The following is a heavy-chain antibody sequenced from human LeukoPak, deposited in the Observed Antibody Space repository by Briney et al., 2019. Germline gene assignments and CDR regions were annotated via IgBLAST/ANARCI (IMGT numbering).Heavy chain of an antibody. V-gene: IGHV3-23*01. J-gene: IGHJ3*02. CDR2: ISSSSSTI. Sequence: PGGTLRLSCAASGFTFSSYGMSWVRQAPGKGLEWVSYISSSSSTIYYADSVKGRFTISRDNSKNTLYLQMNSLRAEDTAVYYCAKDTAEIAAAGTYPDAFDIWGQGTMVTVSS. CDR3: AKDTAEIAAAGTYPDAFDI. CDR1: GFTFSSYG. D-gene: IGHD6-13*01.